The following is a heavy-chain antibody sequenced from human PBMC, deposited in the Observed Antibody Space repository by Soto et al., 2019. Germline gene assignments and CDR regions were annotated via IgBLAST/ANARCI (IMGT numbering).Heavy chain of an antibody. J-gene: IGHJ6*03. V-gene: IGHV4-34*01. D-gene: IGHD4-17*01. CDR3: ARTSDYGDYVLGYYYMDV. CDR1: GGSFSGYY. CDR2: INHSGST. Sequence: SETLSLTCAVYGGSFSGYYWSWIRQPPGKGLEWIGEINHSGSTNYNPSLKSRVTISVDTSKNQFSLKLSSVTAADTAVYYCARTSDYGDYVLGYYYMDVWGKGTTVTVSS.